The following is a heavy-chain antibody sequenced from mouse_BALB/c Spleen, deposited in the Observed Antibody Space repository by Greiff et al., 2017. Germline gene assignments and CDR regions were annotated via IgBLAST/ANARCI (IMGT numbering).Heavy chain of an antibody. CDR2: ISYDGSN. CDR3: AREQNWFDY. CDR1: GYSITSGYY. D-gene: IGHD4-1*01. Sequence: VQLQQSGPGLVKPSQSLSLTCSVTGYSITSGYYWNWIRQFPGNKLEWMGYISYDGSNNYNPSLKNRISITRDTSKNQFFLKLNSVTTEDTATYYCAREQNWFDYWGQGTTLTVSS. J-gene: IGHJ2*01. V-gene: IGHV3-6*02.